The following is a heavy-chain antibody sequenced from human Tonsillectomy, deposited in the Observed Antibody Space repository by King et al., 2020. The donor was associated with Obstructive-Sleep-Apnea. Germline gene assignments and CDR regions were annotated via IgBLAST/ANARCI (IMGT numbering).Heavy chain of an antibody. V-gene: IGHV3-74*02. Sequence: VQLVESGGGLVQPGGSLRLSCAVSGFTFSTYWMHWVRQAPGKGLVWVSRINGEGSSTSYADSVKGRFTISRDNAKNTLYLQMNSVRGKDTAVYYCASQYGEIFDYWGQGALVTVSS. J-gene: IGHJ4*02. CDR3: ASQYGEIFDY. CDR1: GFTFSTYW. CDR2: INGEGSST. D-gene: IGHD3-10*01.